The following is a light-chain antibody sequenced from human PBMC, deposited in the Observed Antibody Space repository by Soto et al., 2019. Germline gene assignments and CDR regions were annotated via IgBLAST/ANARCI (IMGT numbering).Light chain of an antibody. CDR3: QQRSSWPLT. Sequence: EIVMTQSTATLSVSPGERATLSCKASQSVSILLAWYQQKPGQAPRLIIYDASNRATGIPARFSGSGSGTDCTLTISSLEPEDVPVYYCQQRSSWPLTFGGGTKVDIK. V-gene: IGKV3-11*01. CDR1: QSVSIL. J-gene: IGKJ4*01. CDR2: DAS.